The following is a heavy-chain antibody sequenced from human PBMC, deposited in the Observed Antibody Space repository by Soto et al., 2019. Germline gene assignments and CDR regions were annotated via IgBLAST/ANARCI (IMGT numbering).Heavy chain of an antibody. Sequence: PGGSLRLSCAASGFTFGSYAMSWVRQAPGKGLEWVSGISGSGDSTYYADSVKGRFTISRDNSKDTLYLQMNSLRAEDTALYYCAKDLAGTVADFYDYWGQGTLVTVSS. CDR2: ISGSGDST. D-gene: IGHD6-19*01. CDR3: AKDLAGTVADFYDY. V-gene: IGHV3-23*01. J-gene: IGHJ4*02. CDR1: GFTFGSYA.